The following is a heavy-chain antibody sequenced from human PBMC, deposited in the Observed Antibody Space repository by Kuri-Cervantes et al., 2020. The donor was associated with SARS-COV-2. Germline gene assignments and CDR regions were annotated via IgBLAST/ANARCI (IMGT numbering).Heavy chain of an antibody. CDR1: GDSISPYY. D-gene: IGHD2-2*01. J-gene: IGHJ6*02. V-gene: IGHV4-59*01. Sequence: SETLSLTCSVSGDSISPYYWTWIRQPPGKGLEWIGHIYYSGSINYNPSLMSRLTISEDTSKNQVSLKLSSVTAADTAVYYCARSAAAFYGMDVWGQGTTVTVSS. CDR2: IYYSGSI. CDR3: ARSAAAFYGMDV.